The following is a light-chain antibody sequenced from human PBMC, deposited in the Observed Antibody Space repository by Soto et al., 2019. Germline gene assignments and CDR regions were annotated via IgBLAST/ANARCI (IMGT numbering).Light chain of an antibody. CDR2: GAS. J-gene: IGKJ4*01. V-gene: IGKV3-20*01. CDR3: QQFSSYPLT. Sequence: EMVLTQSPGTLSLSPGERATLSCRASQSISSNSLAWYQQKPGQAPRLFIYGASSRATGIPDRFIGSGSGTDFTLTISRLEPEDFAVYYCQQFSSYPLTFGGGTKV. CDR1: QSISSNS.